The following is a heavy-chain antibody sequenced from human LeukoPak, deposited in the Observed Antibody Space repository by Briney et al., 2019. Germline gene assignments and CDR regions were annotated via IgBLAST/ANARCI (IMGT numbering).Heavy chain of an antibody. D-gene: IGHD3-3*01. CDR1: GYTFTSYG. V-gene: IGHV1-18*01. Sequence: ASVKVSCKASGYTFTSYGISWVRQAPGQGLEWMGWISAYNGNTNYAQKLQGRVTMTTDTSTSTAYMELRSLRSDDTAVYYCAREREMEWLLYRSGFDYWGQGTPVTVSS. CDR3: AREREMEWLLYRSGFDY. CDR2: ISAYNGNT. J-gene: IGHJ4*02.